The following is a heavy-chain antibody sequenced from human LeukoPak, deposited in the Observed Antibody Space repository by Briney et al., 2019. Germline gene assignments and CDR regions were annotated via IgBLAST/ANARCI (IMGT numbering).Heavy chain of an antibody. Sequence: PSGTLSLTCAVSGGSISSSNWWSWVRQPPGKGLEWIGEIYHSGSTNYNPSLKSRVTISVDKSRNQFSLQLNSVTAADTALYYCARDRGFMTADYWGQGTLLTVSS. J-gene: IGHJ4*02. CDR1: GGSISSSNW. CDR3: ARDRGFMTADY. D-gene: IGHD3-10*01. CDR2: IYHSGST. V-gene: IGHV4-4*02.